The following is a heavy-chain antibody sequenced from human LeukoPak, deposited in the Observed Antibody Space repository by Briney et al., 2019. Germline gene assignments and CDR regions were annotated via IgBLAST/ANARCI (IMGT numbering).Heavy chain of an antibody. CDR2: IIPIFGTA. V-gene: IGHV1-69*13. D-gene: IGHD3-16*02. CDR3: ARVKKFGGVIAGGAFDI. CDR1: GGTFSKYT. J-gene: IGHJ3*02. Sequence: SVKVSCKASGGTFSKYTISWVRQRPGQGLEWMGGIIPIFGTANYAQKFQGRVTITADESTSTAYMELSSLRSEDTAVYYCARVKKFGGVIAGGAFDIWGQGTMVTVSS.